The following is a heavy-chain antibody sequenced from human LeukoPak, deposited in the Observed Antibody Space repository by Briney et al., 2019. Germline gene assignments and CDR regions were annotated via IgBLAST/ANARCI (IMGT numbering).Heavy chain of an antibody. CDR3: TRDPVAYSGSDYYYYAMDV. Sequence: PGRSLRLSCTASGFTFGGCAVSWVRQAPGRGLEWVGFIRSTPFGGTTEYAASVKGRFTISRDDSKSIAYLQMNSLKTEDTAVYYCTRDPVAYSGSDYYYYAMDVWGQGTTVTVSS. CDR1: GFTFGGCA. CDR2: IRSTPFGGTT. J-gene: IGHJ6*02. V-gene: IGHV3-49*04. D-gene: IGHD6-6*01.